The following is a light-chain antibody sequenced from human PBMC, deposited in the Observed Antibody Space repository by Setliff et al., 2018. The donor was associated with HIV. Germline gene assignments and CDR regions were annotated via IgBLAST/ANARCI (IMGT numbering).Light chain of an antibody. V-gene: IGLV2-14*02. J-gene: IGLJ1*01. CDR3: ISYTSSSTLV. CDR2: EGS. CDR1: SSDVGSYNL. Sequence: QSVLTQPASVSGSPGQSITISCTGTSSDVGSYNLVSWYQQHPGKAPKLMIYEGSERPSGVSNRFSGSKSGNTASLTISGLQAEDEADYYCISYTSSSTLVFGSGTKVTVL.